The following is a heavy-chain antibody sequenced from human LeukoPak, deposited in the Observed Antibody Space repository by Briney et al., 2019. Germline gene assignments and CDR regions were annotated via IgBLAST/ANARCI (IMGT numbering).Heavy chain of an antibody. CDR3: AKGGVATMRDGYNYYYYYMEV. D-gene: IGHD5-24*01. Sequence: GGSLRLSCAASGITFTSHAMSWVRQATGKGLEWVALISGSGGHTYYGDSVKGRFTISRDNSKSTVYLQMNSLRAEDTAVYYCAKGGVATMRDGYNYYYYYMEVWGRGTTVTVSS. CDR2: ISGSGGHT. J-gene: IGHJ6*03. CDR1: GITFTSHA. V-gene: IGHV3-23*01.